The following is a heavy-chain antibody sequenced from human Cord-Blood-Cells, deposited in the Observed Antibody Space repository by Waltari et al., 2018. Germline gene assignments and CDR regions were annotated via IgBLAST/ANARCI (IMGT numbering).Heavy chain of an antibody. Sequence: QVQLVQSGAEVKKPGASVKVSCKVSGYTLTELSMHWVRQAPGKGLEWMGGFEPEDGETIYEQKFQGRVTMTEDTSTDTAYMELSSLRSEDTAVYYCATAYYYDSSGYYYFDYWGQGTLVTVSS. CDR1: GYTLTELS. V-gene: IGHV1-24*01. D-gene: IGHD3-22*01. CDR3: ATAYYYDSSGYYYFDY. CDR2: FEPEDGET. J-gene: IGHJ4*02.